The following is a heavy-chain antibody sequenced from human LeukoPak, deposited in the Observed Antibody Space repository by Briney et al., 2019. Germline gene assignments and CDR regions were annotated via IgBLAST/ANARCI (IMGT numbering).Heavy chain of an antibody. CDR3: ARQWEVLRGAFDI. CDR2: IYYSGST. D-gene: IGHD1-26*01. Sequence: SETLSLTCTVSGGSISSYYWSWIRQPPGKGLEWIGYIYYSGSTNYSPSLKSRVTISVDTSKNQFSLKLSSVTAADTAVYYCARQWEVLRGAFDIWGQGAMVTVSS. J-gene: IGHJ3*02. CDR1: GGSISSYY. V-gene: IGHV4-59*01.